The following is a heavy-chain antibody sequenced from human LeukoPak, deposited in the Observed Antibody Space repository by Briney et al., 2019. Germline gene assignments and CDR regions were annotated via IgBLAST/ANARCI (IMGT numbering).Heavy chain of an antibody. Sequence: PGGSLRLSCAASGFTVSSNYMSWVRQAPGKGLEWVSVIYSGGSTYYADSVKGRFTISRDNSKNTLYLQMNSLRAEDTAVYYCAREQIVATTSYYYYGMDVWGQGTTVTVSS. CDR3: AREQIVATTSYYYYGMDV. CDR2: IYSGGST. D-gene: IGHD5-12*01. V-gene: IGHV3-53*01. J-gene: IGHJ6*02. CDR1: GFTVSSNY.